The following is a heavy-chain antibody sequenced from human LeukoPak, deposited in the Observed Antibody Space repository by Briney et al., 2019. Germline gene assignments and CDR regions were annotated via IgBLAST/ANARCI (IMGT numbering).Heavy chain of an antibody. CDR3: ARGGTRWLPDY. Sequence: GASVKVSCKASGGTFSSYAISWVRQAPGQGLEWMGWINPNSGGTNYAQKFQGRVTMTRDTSISTAYMGLSRLRSDDTAVYYCARGGTRWLPDYWGQGTLVTVSS. CDR2: INPNSGGT. CDR1: GGTFSSYA. J-gene: IGHJ4*02. V-gene: IGHV1-2*02. D-gene: IGHD1-7*01.